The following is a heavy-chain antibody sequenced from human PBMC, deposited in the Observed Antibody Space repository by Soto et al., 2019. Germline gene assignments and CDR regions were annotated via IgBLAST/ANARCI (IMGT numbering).Heavy chain of an antibody. CDR2: IKSKTDGGTT. J-gene: IGHJ4*02. CDR1: GFTFSNAW. CDR3: TTDSSVLRYFDWLLYGTQIAY. D-gene: IGHD3-9*01. V-gene: IGHV3-15*01. Sequence: PGGSLRLSCAASGFTFSNAWMSWVRQAPGKGLEWVGRIKSKTDGGTTDYAAPVKGRFTISRDDSKNTLYLQMNSLKTEDTAVYYCTTDSSVLRYFDWLLYGTQIAYWGQGTLVTVSS.